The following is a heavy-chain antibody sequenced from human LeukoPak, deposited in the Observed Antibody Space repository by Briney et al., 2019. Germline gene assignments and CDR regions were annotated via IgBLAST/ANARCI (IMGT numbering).Heavy chain of an antibody. V-gene: IGHV3-73*01. CDR1: GFTFSGSA. Sequence: GGSLKLSCAASGFTFSGSAMHWVRQASGKGLEWVGRIRSKANSYATAYAVSVKGRFTISRDDSKNTAYLQMNSLKTEDTAVYYCTRQNADAFDIWGQGTMVTVSS. CDR2: IRSKANSYAT. CDR3: TRQNADAFDI. J-gene: IGHJ3*02.